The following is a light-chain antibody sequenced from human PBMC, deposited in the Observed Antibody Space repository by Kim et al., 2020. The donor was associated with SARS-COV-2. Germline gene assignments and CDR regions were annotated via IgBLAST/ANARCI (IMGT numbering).Light chain of an antibody. J-gene: IGLJ1*01. CDR2: QDS. CDR1: KLGDKY. V-gene: IGLV3-1*01. CDR3: QAWDSSTEV. Sequence: SYELTQPPSVSVSPGQTASITFSGDKLGDKYACWYQQKPGQSPVLVIYQDSKRPSGIPERFSGSNSGNTATLTISGTQAMDEADYYCQAWDSSTEVFGT.